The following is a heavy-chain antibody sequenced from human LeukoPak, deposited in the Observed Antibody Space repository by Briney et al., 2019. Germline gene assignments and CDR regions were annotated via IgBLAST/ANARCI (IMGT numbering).Heavy chain of an antibody. Sequence: PSETLSLTCNVSGGSISSYFWTWLRQPPGKGLEWIGYFHYSGSTYYNPSLKSRVTISVDTSKNQFSLKLSSVTAADTAVYYCARQGYYGSGSYNWFDPWGQGTLVTVSS. V-gene: IGHV4-59*08. CDR1: GGSISSYF. CDR2: FHYSGST. D-gene: IGHD3-10*01. J-gene: IGHJ5*02. CDR3: ARQGYYGSGSYNWFDP.